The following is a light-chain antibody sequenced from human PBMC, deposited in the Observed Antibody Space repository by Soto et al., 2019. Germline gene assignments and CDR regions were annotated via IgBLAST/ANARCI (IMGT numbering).Light chain of an antibody. V-gene: IGKV2-28*01. J-gene: IGKJ2*01. CDR3: MQALPTPSYT. Sequence: DIVMTQSPLSLPVTPGEPASISCRSSQSLLHSNGYNYLDWYLQKPGQSPQLLIYLGSNRASGVHDRFSGSGSGTDFTLTISRVEAEDVGVYYCMQALPTPSYTFGQGTKLEIK. CDR2: LGS. CDR1: QSLLHSNGYNY.